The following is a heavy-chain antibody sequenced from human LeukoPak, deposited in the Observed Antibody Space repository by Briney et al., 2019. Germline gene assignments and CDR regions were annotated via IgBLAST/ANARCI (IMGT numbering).Heavy chain of an antibody. V-gene: IGHV4-39*07. CDR3: ARDRDCSSTSCNSYDAFDI. CDR2: IYYSGST. J-gene: IGHJ3*02. CDR1: GGSISSSSYY. Sequence: SETLSLTCTVSGGSISSSSYYWGWIRQPPGKGLEWIGSIYYSGSTYYNPSLKSRVTISVDTSKNQFSLKLSSVTAADTAVYYCARDRDCSSTSCNSYDAFDIWGQGTMVTVSS. D-gene: IGHD2-2*01.